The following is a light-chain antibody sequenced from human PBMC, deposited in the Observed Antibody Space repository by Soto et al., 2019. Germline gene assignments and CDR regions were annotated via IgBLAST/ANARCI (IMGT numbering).Light chain of an antibody. Sequence: DIQMTQSPSSLSASVGDRVTITCRASQSISSYLNWYQQKPGKAPKLLIYAASSLQSGVPSRFSGSGSGTDFTLTISSLQPEEFATYYCQQCYSTPRTFGQGTKLEIK. CDR3: QQCYSTPRT. V-gene: IGKV1-39*01. CDR1: QSISSY. CDR2: AAS. J-gene: IGKJ2*01.